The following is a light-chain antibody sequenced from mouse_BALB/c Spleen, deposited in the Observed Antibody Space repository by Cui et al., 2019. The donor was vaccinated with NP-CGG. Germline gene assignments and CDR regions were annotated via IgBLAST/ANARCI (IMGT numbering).Light chain of an antibody. V-gene: IGLV1*01. CDR2: GTN. CDR1: TGAVTTSNY. CDR3: ALWYSNHWV. Sequence: QAVVTQESALTTSPGETVTLTCRSSTGAVTTSNYANWVQENPDHLFSGLIGGTNNRAPGVPARFSGSLIGDKAVLTITGAQTEDEAIYFCALWYSNHWVFGGGTKLTVL. J-gene: IGLJ1*01.